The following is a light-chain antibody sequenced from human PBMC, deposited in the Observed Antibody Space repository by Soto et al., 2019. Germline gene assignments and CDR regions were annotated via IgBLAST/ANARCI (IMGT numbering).Light chain of an antibody. Sequence: IQMTQSPSSLSAPAGGTVTITCLSIQSISSYLNWYQQKSGTAPKLLIYHESNLQRGVPSRFSGSGSGTDFTLTISSLQPEDFATYYCQQSYSVPITFGQGTRLEIK. CDR1: QSISSY. CDR3: QQSYSVPIT. CDR2: HES. J-gene: IGKJ5*01. V-gene: IGKV1-39*01.